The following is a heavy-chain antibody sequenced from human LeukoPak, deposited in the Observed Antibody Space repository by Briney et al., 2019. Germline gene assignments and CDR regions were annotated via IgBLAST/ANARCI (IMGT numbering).Heavy chain of an antibody. Sequence: KASETLSLTCTGSGGSISSYYWSWIRQPAGKGLGWIGRIYTSWSTNYNPSVQSRVTMSVDTSKNQFSLKLGSVTAADTAVYYCARDSSGRRMKSYYFDYWGQGTLVTVSS. CDR3: ARDSSGRRMKSYYFDY. D-gene: IGHD6-19*01. CDR1: GGSISSYY. J-gene: IGHJ4*02. CDR2: IYTSWST. V-gene: IGHV4-4*07.